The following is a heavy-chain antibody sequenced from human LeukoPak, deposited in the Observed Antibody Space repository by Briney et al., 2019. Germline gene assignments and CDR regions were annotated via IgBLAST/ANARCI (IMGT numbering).Heavy chain of an antibody. D-gene: IGHD4-17*01. Sequence: PGGSLRLSCAASGFTFSIYAMSWVRQAPGKGLEWGSPIWGRGQNTNYADSVKGRFTISRDNSRNTLYLDMNILRAEDTAVYYCAKTVTTQAYYWYFDLWGRGTLVTVSS. CDR2: IWGRGQNT. CDR3: AKTVTTQAYYWYFDL. J-gene: IGHJ2*01. CDR1: GFTFSIYA. V-gene: IGHV3-23*01.